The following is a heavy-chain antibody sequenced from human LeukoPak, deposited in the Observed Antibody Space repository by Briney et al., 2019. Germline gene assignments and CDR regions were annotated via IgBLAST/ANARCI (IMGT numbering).Heavy chain of an antibody. V-gene: IGHV4-34*01. CDR2: INHSGST. CDR3: ARGAGTTGY. J-gene: IGHJ4*02. Sequence: SETLSLTCAVYGGSFSGYYWSWIRQPPGKGLEWIGEINHSGSTNYNPSLKSRVTISVDTSKNQFSLKLSSVTAADTAVYYCARGAGTTGYWGQGTLVAVSS. D-gene: IGHD1-14*01. CDR1: GGSFSGYY.